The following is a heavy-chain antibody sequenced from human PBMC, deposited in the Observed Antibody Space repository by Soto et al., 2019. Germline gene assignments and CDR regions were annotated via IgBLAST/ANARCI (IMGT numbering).Heavy chain of an antibody. CDR2: INSDGSAT. D-gene: IGHD3-10*01. V-gene: IGHV3-74*01. Sequence: EVQLVESGGGLVQPRGSLRLSCAASGFTFRNVWMHWVRQAPGKGLVWVSRINSDGSATDYADSVKGRFTISRDNAKNTLSLQMNSLRAEDTAVYYCAREGDAFDIWGQGTLVTVSS. CDR1: GFTFRNVW. J-gene: IGHJ3*02. CDR3: AREGDAFDI.